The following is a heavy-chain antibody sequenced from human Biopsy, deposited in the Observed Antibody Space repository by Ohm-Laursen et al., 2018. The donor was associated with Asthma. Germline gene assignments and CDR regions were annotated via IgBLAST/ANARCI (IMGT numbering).Heavy chain of an antibody. J-gene: IGHJ4*02. D-gene: IGHD2-21*02. CDR3: ARGVDRVTGLLDHFDS. Sequence: SDTLSLTCTVSGGSINNFYWNWIRQPPGKGLESIGHVYYSGSTNYNPSLKSRVTISIDASKNQFSLKLTSVTAADTAVYYCARGVDRVTGLLDHFDSWGQGALVTVSS. CDR1: GGSINNFY. CDR2: VYYSGST. V-gene: IGHV4-59*07.